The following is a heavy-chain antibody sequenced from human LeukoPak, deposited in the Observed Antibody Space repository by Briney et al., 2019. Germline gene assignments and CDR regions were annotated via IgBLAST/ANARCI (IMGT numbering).Heavy chain of an antibody. CDR2: IYYSGST. CDR3: ARGGGSMVRGVIPRYGMDV. Sequence: KPSQTLSLTCTVSGGSISSGGYYWSWIRQHPGKGLEWIGYIYYSGSTYYNPPLKSRVTILVDTSKNQFSLKLSSVTAADTAVYYCARGGGSMVRGVIPRYGMDVWGKGTTVTVSS. CDR1: GGSISSGGYY. J-gene: IGHJ6*04. V-gene: IGHV4-31*03. D-gene: IGHD3-10*01.